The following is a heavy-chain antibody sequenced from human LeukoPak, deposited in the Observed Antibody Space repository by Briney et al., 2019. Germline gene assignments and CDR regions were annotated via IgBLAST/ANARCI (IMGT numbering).Heavy chain of an antibody. Sequence: ASVKVSCKASGYTFTSYDINWVRQATGQGLEWMGWMNPNNGNTGYAQKFQGRVTITRSTSISTAYMELSSLRSEDTAVYYCARLASSSWPLYYYYGMDVWGQGTTVTVSS. CDR1: GYTFTSYD. V-gene: IGHV1-8*01. J-gene: IGHJ6*02. D-gene: IGHD6-13*01. CDR3: ARLASSSWPLYYYYGMDV. CDR2: MNPNNGNT.